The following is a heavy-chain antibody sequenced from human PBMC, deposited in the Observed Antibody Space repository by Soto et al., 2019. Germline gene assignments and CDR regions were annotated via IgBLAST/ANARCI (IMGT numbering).Heavy chain of an antibody. J-gene: IGHJ6*03. V-gene: IGHV4-59*08. CDR2: IYYSGST. Sequence: QVQLQESGPGLVKPSETLSLTCTVSGGSISSYYWSWIRQPPGKGLEWIGYIYYSGSTNYNPSLKTRVTISVDTSKNLFSLKLCFVTAADTAVYYCARRGRFLEWPNYYYSYMDVWGKGTTVTVSS. CDR3: ARRGRFLEWPNYYYSYMDV. CDR1: GGSISSYY. D-gene: IGHD3-3*01.